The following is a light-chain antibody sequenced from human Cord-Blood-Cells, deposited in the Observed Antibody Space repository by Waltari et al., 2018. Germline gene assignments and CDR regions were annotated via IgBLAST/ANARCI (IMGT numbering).Light chain of an antibody. J-gene: IGKJ3*01. CDR2: AAS. CDR3: QQSYSTPGT. V-gene: IGKV1-39*01. CDR1: QSSSSY. Sequence: DIQMTQSPSSLSASVGDRVTITCRASQSSSSYLNWYQQKPGKAPKLLIYAASSLQSGVPSRFSGSGSGTDFTRTISSLQPEDFATYYCQQSYSTPGTFGPGTKVDIK.